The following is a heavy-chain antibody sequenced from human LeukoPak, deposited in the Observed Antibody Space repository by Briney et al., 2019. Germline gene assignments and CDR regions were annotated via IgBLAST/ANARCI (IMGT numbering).Heavy chain of an antibody. V-gene: IGHV4-4*07. CDR1: GGSIMNHY. D-gene: IGHD6-19*01. J-gene: IGHJ5*02. Sequence: PSETLSLTCTVSGGSIMNHYWSWLRQPAGKALECIGRIYSSGSANYSPSLKNRVSMSIDTSNNHFSLNLTSVTAADTALYFCARDVRYASGWSTPESWGQGTLVTVSS. CDR3: ARDVRYASGWSTPES. CDR2: IYSSGSA.